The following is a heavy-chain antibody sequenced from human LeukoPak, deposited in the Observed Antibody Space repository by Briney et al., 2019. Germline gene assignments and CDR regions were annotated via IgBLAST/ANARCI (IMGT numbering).Heavy chain of an antibody. V-gene: IGHV4-61*09. Sequence: SKTLSLTCSVSNGSIISGPDYWSWIRQPAGKGLEWIGHISGTANYNPSLKSRLTISADTSKNQFSLKLTSVTAADTAVCYCARGGSVLTYFDYWGQGILVTVSA. CDR1: NGSIISGPDY. D-gene: IGHD5-12*01. CDR3: ARGGSVLTYFDY. J-gene: IGHJ4*02. CDR2: ISGTA.